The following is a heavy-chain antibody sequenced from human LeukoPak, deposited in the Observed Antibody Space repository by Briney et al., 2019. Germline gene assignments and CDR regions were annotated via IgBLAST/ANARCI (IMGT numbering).Heavy chain of an antibody. Sequence: GESLKISCKGSGYTFTTYWIAWVRQMPGKGLEWMGIIYPGDSDTRYSPSFQGQVTISADKSISTAYLQWSSLKASDTAMYYCARPLTIFGVVTNWGQGTLVTVSS. CDR2: IYPGDSDT. V-gene: IGHV5-51*01. J-gene: IGHJ4*02. D-gene: IGHD3-3*01. CDR3: ARPLTIFGVVTN. CDR1: GYTFTTYW.